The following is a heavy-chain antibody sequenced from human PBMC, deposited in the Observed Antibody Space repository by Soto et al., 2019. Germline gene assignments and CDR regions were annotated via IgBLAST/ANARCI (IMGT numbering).Heavy chain of an antibody. CDR2: ISGSGGT. CDR1: GFTFSSYA. V-gene: IGHV3-23*01. CDR3: TKSTVVVTPDHFDY. Sequence: GGSLRLSCAASGFTFSSYAMSWVRQAPYKGLEWVSVISGSGGTYYADSVKGRFTISRDNSKNTLYLQMNSLRAEDTAVYYCTKSTVVVTPDHFDYWGQGTLVTVSS. J-gene: IGHJ4*02. D-gene: IGHD2-21*02.